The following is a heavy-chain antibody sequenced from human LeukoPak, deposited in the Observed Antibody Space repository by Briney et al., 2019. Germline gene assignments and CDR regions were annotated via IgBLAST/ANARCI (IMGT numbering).Heavy chain of an antibody. CDR2: ISGSGSDI. J-gene: IGHJ4*02. V-gene: IGHV3-21*01. CDR1: GFTFSSYS. CDR3: ARDLHELQNTYYFDY. Sequence: GGSLRLSCAASGFTFSSYSMNWVRQAPGKGLEWVSSISGSGSDIHHADSVKGRFTISRDNAKNSLYLQMNSLRAEDTAVYYCARDLHELQNTYYFDYWGQGILVTVSS. D-gene: IGHD5-24*01.